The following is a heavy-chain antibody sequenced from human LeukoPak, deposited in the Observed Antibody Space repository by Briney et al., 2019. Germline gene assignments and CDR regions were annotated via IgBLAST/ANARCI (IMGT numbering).Heavy chain of an antibody. J-gene: IGHJ4*02. Sequence: SETLSLTCTVSGDASSRSRYYWGWIRQSPGKGLEWIGSIDYSGSTYCNPSLKSRVTISVDTSKNQFSLKLSSVTAADTAVYYCAGTRITMIVVVRGGFDYWGQGTLVTVSS. CDR1: GDASSRSRYY. CDR3: AGTRITMIVVVRGGFDY. V-gene: IGHV4-39*07. D-gene: IGHD3-22*01. CDR2: IDYSGST.